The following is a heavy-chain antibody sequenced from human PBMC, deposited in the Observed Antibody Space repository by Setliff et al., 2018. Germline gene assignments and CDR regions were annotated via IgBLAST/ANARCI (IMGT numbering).Heavy chain of an antibody. CDR3: ARFGGSCSSSSCYASDL. CDR1: GYNFITLG. V-gene: IGHV1-18*01. D-gene: IGHD2-2*01. J-gene: IGHJ3*01. Sequence: ASVKVSCKTSGYNFITLGINWVRQAPGQGLEWVGWIGPYSGKTDYAQKFQGRVIMTIDSATTTAYMELKTLRSDDTAMYFCARFGGSCSSSSCYASDLWGQGTMVTVSS. CDR2: IGPYSGKT.